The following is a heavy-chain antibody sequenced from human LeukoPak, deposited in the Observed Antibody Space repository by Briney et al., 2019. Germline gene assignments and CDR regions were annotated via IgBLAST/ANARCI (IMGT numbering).Heavy chain of an antibody. CDR3: ARRFGGVIVISAFDI. D-gene: IGHD3-16*02. V-gene: IGHV3-23*01. Sequence: GGSLRLSCAASGFTFSSYAMSWVRQAPGKGLEWVSAISGSGGSTYYADSVKGRFTISRDNSKNTLYLQMNSLRAEDTAVYYCARRFGGVIVISAFDIWGQGTTVTVSS. CDR1: GFTFSSYA. CDR2: ISGSGGST. J-gene: IGHJ3*02.